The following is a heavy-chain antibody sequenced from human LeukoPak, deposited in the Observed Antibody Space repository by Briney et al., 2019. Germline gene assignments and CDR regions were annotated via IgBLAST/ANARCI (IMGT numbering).Heavy chain of an antibody. V-gene: IGHV3-43*01. D-gene: IGHD6-13*01. CDR1: GFTFDDYT. CDR3: AKSGQQLVFDLDMDV. Sequence: GGSLRLSSAASGFTFDDYTMHWVRQAPRKGLEWVSLISWDGDSTYYADSVKGRFTISRDNSKNSLYLQMNSLRTEDTALYYCAKSGQQLVFDLDMDVWGKGTTVTVSS. CDR2: ISWDGDST. J-gene: IGHJ6*03.